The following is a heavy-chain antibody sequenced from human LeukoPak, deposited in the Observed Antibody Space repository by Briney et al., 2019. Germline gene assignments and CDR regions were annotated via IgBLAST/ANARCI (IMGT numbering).Heavy chain of an antibody. CDR3: AKDRCSSTSCPNRFDP. CDR1: GFTFSSYA. V-gene: IGHV3-30*04. CDR2: ISYDGSNK. D-gene: IGHD2-2*01. Sequence: GGSLRLSCAASGFTFSSYAMHWVRQAPGKGLERVAVISYDGSNKYYADSVKGRFTISRDNSKNTLYLQMNSLTAEDTALYHCAKDRCSSTSCPNRFDPWGQGTLVTVSS. J-gene: IGHJ5*02.